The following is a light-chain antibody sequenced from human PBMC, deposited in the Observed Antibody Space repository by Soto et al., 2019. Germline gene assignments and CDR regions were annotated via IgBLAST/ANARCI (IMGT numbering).Light chain of an antibody. Sequence: ERVIRQSPAILSVSQMEGASLSYKASENVRTKVGWYQQKAGQAPRLLIYGASTRATGVPDRFSGSGSGTKFTITISRLQSEDSAVYFCPHNNRWLHITFGQGTRLEIK. CDR1: ENVRTK. V-gene: IGKV3-15*01. CDR2: GAS. J-gene: IGKJ5*01. CDR3: PHNNRWLHIT.